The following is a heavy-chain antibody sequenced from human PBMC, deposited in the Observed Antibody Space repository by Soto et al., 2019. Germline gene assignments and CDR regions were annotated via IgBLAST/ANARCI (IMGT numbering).Heavy chain of an antibody. CDR3: ARASRRLRFLEWSDYYYYYGMDV. J-gene: IGHJ6*02. CDR1: GYTFTSYG. CDR2: ISAYNGNT. D-gene: IGHD3-3*01. V-gene: IGHV1-18*01. Sequence: ASVKVSCKASGYTFTSYGISWVRQAPGQGLEWMGWISAYNGNTNYAQKLQGRVTMTTDTSTSTAYMELRSLRSDDTAVYYCARASRRLRFLEWSDYYYYYGMDVWGQGTTVTV.